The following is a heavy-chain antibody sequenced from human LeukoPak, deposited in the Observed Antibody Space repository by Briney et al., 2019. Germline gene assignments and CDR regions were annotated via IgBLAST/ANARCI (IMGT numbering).Heavy chain of an antibody. J-gene: IGHJ4*02. V-gene: IGHV3-23*01. CDR3: ARDPVHYYGSGSYFY. CDR1: GFTFSNYD. CDR2: ISGRAGST. Sequence: PGGSLRLSCAASGFTFSNYDMNWVRQAPGKGLEWASAISGRAGSTYYADSVKGRFTISRDNSKNTLFLQMNSLRSDDTAVYYCARDPVHYYGSGSYFYWGQGTLVTVSS. D-gene: IGHD3-10*01.